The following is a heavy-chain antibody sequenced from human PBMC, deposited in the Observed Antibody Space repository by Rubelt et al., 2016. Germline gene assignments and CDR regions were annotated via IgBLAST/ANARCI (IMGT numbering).Heavy chain of an antibody. D-gene: IGHD3-22*01. J-gene: IGHJ6*02. Sequence: EWIGYIYYSGSTNYNPSLKSRVTISVDTSKNQFSLKLSSVTAADTAVYYCARDDKNYYYYGMDVWGQGTTVTVSS. V-gene: IGHV4-59*12. CDR3: ARDDKNYYYYGMDV. CDR2: IYYSGST.